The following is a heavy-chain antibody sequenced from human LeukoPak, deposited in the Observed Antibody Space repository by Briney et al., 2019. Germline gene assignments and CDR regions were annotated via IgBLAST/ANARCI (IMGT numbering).Heavy chain of an antibody. CDR2: IYYSGST. D-gene: IGHD6-13*01. Sequence: SETLSLTCTVSGGTISGYHWSWIRQPPGKGLEWIGYIYYSGSTSYNPSLKSRVTISVDTSKDQFSLKLSSVTAADTAMYYCARGGGGSWYGTVDYWGQGTLVTVSS. CDR3: ARGGGGSWYGTVDY. J-gene: IGHJ4*02. V-gene: IGHV4-59*01. CDR1: GGTISGYH.